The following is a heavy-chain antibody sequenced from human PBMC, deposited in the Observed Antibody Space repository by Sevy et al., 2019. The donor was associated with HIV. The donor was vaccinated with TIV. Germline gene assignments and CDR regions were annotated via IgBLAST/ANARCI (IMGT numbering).Heavy chain of an antibody. CDR1: GFTFSSFA. CDR3: AKGTAVSGLRSNWFDP. J-gene: IGHJ5*02. Sequence: GGSLRLSCAASGFTFSSFAMSWVRQAPGKGLEWVSGISGSAGNTYYVDSVKGRFTISRDNSKNTLYLQMNSLRADDTAVYYCAKGTAVSGLRSNWFDPWGQGTLVTVSS. V-gene: IGHV3-23*01. CDR2: ISGSAGNT. D-gene: IGHD3-3*01.